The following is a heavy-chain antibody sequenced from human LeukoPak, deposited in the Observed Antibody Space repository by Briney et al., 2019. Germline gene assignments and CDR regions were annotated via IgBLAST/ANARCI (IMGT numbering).Heavy chain of an antibody. Sequence: PSETLSLTCTVSGGSISSSNSYWGWIRQPPGKGLEWVGSIFYSGSTFYNPSLKSRVTISVDTSKNQFSLRLSSVTAADTAVFYCARDAAAAGTPFDYWGQGTLVTVSS. D-gene: IGHD6-13*01. V-gene: IGHV4-39*02. J-gene: IGHJ4*02. CDR1: GGSISSSNSY. CDR3: ARDAAAAGTPFDY. CDR2: IFYSGST.